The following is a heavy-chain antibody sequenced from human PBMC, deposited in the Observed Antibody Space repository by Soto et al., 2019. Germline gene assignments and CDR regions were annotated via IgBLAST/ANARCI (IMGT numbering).Heavy chain of an antibody. CDR3: ARESAAPGDYYYYGMDV. J-gene: IGHJ6*02. D-gene: IGHD6-6*01. CDR1: GGSISSGDYY. CDR2: IYYSGST. V-gene: IGHV4-31*03. Sequence: TLSLTCTVSGGSISSGDYYWSWIRQHPGKGLEWIGHIYYSGSTYYNPSLKSRVTTSLDTSKNQLSLKLSSVTAADTAVYYCARESAAPGDYYYYGMDVWGQGTTVTVSS.